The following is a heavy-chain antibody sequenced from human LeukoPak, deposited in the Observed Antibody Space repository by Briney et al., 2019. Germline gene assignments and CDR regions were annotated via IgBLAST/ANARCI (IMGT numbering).Heavy chain of an antibody. V-gene: IGHV4-59*08. D-gene: IGHD5-18*01. Sequence: SETLSLTCTVSGGSISSYYWSWIRQPPGKGLEWIGYIYYSGSTNYNPSLKSRVTISVDTSKNQFSLKLSSVTAADAAVYYCARQMDTAMVTGHYYYYMDVWGKGTTVTVSS. J-gene: IGHJ6*03. CDR3: ARQMDTAMVTGHYYYYMDV. CDR1: GGSISSYY. CDR2: IYYSGST.